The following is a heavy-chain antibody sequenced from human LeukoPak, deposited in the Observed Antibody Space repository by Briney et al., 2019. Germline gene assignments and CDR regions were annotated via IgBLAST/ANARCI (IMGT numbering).Heavy chain of an antibody. D-gene: IGHD3-9*01. J-gene: IGHJ4*02. CDR1: GFTFSSYS. V-gene: IGHV3-48*02. Sequence: PGGSLRLSSTASGFTFSSYSMYWVRQAPGKGLEWVSYISSRSSPIYYADSVKGRFTVSRDNAKNSLYLQMNSLRDEDTAVYYCARVLTSWDNDIFTGYYIDYWGQAT. CDR3: ARVLTSWDNDIFTGYYIDY. CDR2: ISSRSSPI.